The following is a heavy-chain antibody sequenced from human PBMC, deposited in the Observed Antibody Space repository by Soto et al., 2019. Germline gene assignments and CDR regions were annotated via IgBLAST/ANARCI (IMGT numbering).Heavy chain of an antibody. D-gene: IGHD6-19*01. CDR2: INAGSGNT. J-gene: IGHJ4*02. CDR3: ARGPGIAVAGTLFDY. Sequence: ASVKVSCKASGYTFTSYAMHWVRQAPGQRLEWMGWINAGSGNTKYSQKFQGRVTITRNTSTSTAYMELSRLRSDDTAVYYCARGPGIAVAGTLFDYWGQGTLVTVSS. V-gene: IGHV1-3*01. CDR1: GYTFTSYA.